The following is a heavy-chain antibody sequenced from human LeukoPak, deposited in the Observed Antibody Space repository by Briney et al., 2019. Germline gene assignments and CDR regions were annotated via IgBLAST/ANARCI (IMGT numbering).Heavy chain of an antibody. CDR3: ARGDTAMVLYDY. D-gene: IGHD5-18*01. J-gene: IGHJ4*02. Sequence: ASVKVSCKASGYTFTGYYMHWVRQAPGQGLEWMGWINPNSGGTNYAQKLQGRVTMTTDTSTSTAYMELRSLRSDDTAVYYCARGDTAMVLYDYWGQGTLVTVSS. V-gene: IGHV1-2*02. CDR2: INPNSGGT. CDR1: GYTFTGYY.